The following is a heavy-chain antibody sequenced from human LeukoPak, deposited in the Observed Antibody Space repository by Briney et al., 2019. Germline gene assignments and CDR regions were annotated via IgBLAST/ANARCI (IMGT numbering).Heavy chain of an antibody. CDR1: GFTFSSYA. D-gene: IGHD6-19*01. CDR3: ARGPVAGFY. V-gene: IGHV3-30*01. CDR2: ISYDGSNK. Sequence: GGSLRLPCAASGFTFSSYAMHWVRQAPGKGLEWVAVISYDGSNKYYADSVKGRFTISRDNSKNTLYLQMNSLRAEDTAVYYCARGPVAGFYWGQGTLVTVSS. J-gene: IGHJ4*02.